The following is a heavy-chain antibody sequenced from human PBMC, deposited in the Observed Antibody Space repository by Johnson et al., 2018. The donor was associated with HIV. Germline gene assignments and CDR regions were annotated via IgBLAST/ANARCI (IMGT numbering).Heavy chain of an antibody. J-gene: IGHJ3*02. V-gene: IGHV3-23*04. Sequence: EVQLVESGGGLVQSGGSLRLSCAASGFTFSSYVMSWVRQAPGKGLEWVSSIPGSGGSTYYADSVKGRFTISRDHSKNTLYLQMNSLSTEDTAVYYCARDLTYYNFWSGYWGDAFDIWGQGTMVTVSS. D-gene: IGHD3-3*01. CDR3: ARDLTYYNFWSGYWGDAFDI. CDR2: IPGSGGST. CDR1: GFTFSSYV.